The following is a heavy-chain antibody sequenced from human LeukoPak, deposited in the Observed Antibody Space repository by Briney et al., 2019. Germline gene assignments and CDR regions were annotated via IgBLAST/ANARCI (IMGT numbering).Heavy chain of an antibody. CDR2: ISYIGST. CDR3: VRDPTTVTKGLDI. CDR1: GDSMNSHY. Sequence: SETLSLTCTVSGDSMNSHYWSWIRQPPGKGLEWIGYISYIGSTNYNPSLKSRVTISVDTSKNQFSLKLSSVTAADTAVHYCVRDPTTVTKGLDIWGKGTMVTVSS. D-gene: IGHD4-17*01. V-gene: IGHV4-59*11. J-gene: IGHJ3*02.